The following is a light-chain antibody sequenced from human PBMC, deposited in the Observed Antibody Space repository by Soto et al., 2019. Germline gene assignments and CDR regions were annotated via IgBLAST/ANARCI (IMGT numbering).Light chain of an antibody. Sequence: EIVMTQSPATLSVSPGGRATLSCRASQSISDTLAWYQQKPGQAPRLLIYSASRRATGFPGRFSGSGSGTDFALTITSLQAEDFATYYCQQLRMYPSTFGGGTKVDIK. J-gene: IGKJ4*01. CDR2: SAS. CDR1: QSISDT. CDR3: QQLRMYPST. V-gene: IGKV3-15*01.